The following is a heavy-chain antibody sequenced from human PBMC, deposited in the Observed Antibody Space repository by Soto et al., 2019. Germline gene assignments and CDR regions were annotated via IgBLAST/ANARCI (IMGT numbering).Heavy chain of an antibody. CDR1: GFTFSNYD. V-gene: IGHV3-13*05. J-gene: IGHJ6*02. Sequence: VQLVESGGGLVQPGGSLRLSCVASGFTFSNYDMHWVRQSTGKGLEWVSGIGSAGDPYYADSVKGRFTISREDGKNSLYLQMRSLRAGDTAVYFCTRSRSSIRSGGFWGDDYYYGMDAWGQGTTVTVSS. CDR2: IGSAGDP. D-gene: IGHD3-16*01. CDR3: TRSRSSIRSGGFWGDDYYYGMDA.